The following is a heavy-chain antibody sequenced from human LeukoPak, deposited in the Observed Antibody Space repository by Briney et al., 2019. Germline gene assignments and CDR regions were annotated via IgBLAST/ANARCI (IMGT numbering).Heavy chain of an antibody. J-gene: IGHJ4*02. CDR2: ISYDESNK. V-gene: IGHV3-30*04. D-gene: IGHD6-6*01. CDR3: ARDDFERLVADY. CDR1: GFTFSSYA. Sequence: GGSLRPSCAASGFTFSSYAMHWVRQAPGKGLEWVAVISYDESNKYYADSVKGRFTISRDNSKNTLYLQMNSLRAEDTAVYYCARDDFERLVADYWGQGTLVTVSS.